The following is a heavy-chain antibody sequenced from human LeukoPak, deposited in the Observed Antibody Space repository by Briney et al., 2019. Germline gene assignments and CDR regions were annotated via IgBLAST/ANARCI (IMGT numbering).Heavy chain of an antibody. CDR1: GGSISSYY. CDR3: AREGGATIVDAFGI. J-gene: IGHJ3*02. Sequence: PSETLSLTCTVSGGSISSYYWSWIRQPPGKGLEWIGYIYYSGSTNYNPSLKSRVTISVDTSKNQFSLKLSSVTAADTAVYYCAREGGATIVDAFGIWGQGTMVTVSS. CDR2: IYYSGST. D-gene: IGHD5-24*01. V-gene: IGHV4-59*01.